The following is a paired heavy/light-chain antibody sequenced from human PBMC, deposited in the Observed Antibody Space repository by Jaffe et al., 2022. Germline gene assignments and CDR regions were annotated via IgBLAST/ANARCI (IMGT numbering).Light chain of an antibody. Sequence: DIQMTQSPSSLSASVGDRVSITCRASQDISNSLGWFQQKPGKAPKSLIYAASSLQSGAPSKFSGSGSGTDFTLTISSLQPEDFATYYCQQYNSYPLTFGGGTKVEIK. CDR2: AAS. V-gene: IGKV1-16*02. CDR3: QQYNSYPLT. J-gene: IGKJ4*01. CDR1: QDISNS.
Heavy chain of an antibody. V-gene: IGHV2-5*02. J-gene: IGHJ4*02. CDR2: IYWDDDK. CDR3: AHIYNILTGYYKGPYYFDY. Sequence: QITLKESGPTLVKPTQTLTLTCTFSGFSLSTSGVAVGWIRQPPGKALEWLALIYWDDDKHYSPSLKSRLTVTKDTSKNQVVLTVTNMDPVDTATYFCAHIYNILTGYYKGPYYFDYWGQGTLVTVSS. D-gene: IGHD3-9*01. CDR1: GFSLSTSGVA.